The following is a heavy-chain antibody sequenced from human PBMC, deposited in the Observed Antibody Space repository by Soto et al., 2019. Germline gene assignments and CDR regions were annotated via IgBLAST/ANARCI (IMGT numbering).Heavy chain of an antibody. CDR1: GGSISSGGYS. J-gene: IGHJ4*02. CDR3: ASAGGLGAVAADY. V-gene: IGHV4-30-2*01. CDR2: IYHSGST. D-gene: IGHD6-19*01. Sequence: QLQLQESGSGLVKPSQTLSLTCAVSGGSISSGGYSWSWIRQPPGKGLEWIGYIYHSGSTYYNPSLKSRVTISVDRSKNQCSLKLSSVTAADKAVYYCASAGGLGAVAADYWGQGTLVTVSS.